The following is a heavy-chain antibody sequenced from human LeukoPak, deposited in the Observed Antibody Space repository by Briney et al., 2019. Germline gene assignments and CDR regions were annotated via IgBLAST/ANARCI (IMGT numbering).Heavy chain of an antibody. D-gene: IGHD6-13*01. V-gene: IGHV4-34*01. CDR2: ISHSGST. CDR3: ARRYSSSGYARGYFDD. J-gene: IGHJ4*02. CDR1: GGSFSGYY. Sequence: PSETLSLTCAVSGGSFSGYYWSWIRQPPGQGLEWIGEISHSGSTNYNPSPKSRVTISVDTSKNQFSLKLSSVTTADTAVYYCARRYSSSGYARGYFDDWGQGTLVTVSS.